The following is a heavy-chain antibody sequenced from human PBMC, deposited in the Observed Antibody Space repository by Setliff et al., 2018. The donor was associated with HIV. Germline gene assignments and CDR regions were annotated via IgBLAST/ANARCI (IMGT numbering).Heavy chain of an antibody. V-gene: IGHV1-18*01. J-gene: IGHJ4*02. CDR1: GYTLTSYA. Sequence: ASVKVSCKASGYTLTSYAITWVRQAPGQGLEWVGWIDADNGNTNYAQNLQGRVTMTTDKSTSTAYMELGSLRSDDTAVYYCARGQYGDELFDYWGQGTLVTVSS. CDR2: IDADNGNT. D-gene: IGHD4-17*01. CDR3: ARGQYGDELFDY.